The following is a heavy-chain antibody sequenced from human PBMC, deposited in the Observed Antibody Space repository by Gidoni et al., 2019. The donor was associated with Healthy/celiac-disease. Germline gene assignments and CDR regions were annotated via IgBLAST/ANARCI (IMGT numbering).Heavy chain of an antibody. CDR1: GGTFSSYA. CDR3: ARAGIVVPAANDAFDI. J-gene: IGHJ3*02. CDR2: IIPILGIA. V-gene: IGHV1-69*04. D-gene: IGHD2-2*01. Sequence: QVQLVQSGAEVKKPGSSVKVSCKASGGTFSSYAISWVRQAPGQGLEWMGRIIPILGIANDAQKFQGRVTITADKSTSTAYMELSSLRSEDTAVYYCARAGIVVPAANDAFDIWGQGTMVTVSS.